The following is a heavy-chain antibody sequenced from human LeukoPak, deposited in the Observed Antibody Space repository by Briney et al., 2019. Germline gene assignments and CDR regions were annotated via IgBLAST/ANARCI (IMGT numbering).Heavy chain of an antibody. V-gene: IGHV3-23*01. J-gene: IGHJ5*02. Sequence: PGGSLILSCAASGFTFSSYVMSWVRQAPGKGLEWVSSISGSGGSTYYADSVKGRFTISRDNSKNTLYLQMNSLRAEDTAVYYCATRLEAIVLVHHWSQGALVTVSS. D-gene: IGHD2-8*02. CDR3: ATRLEAIVLVHH. CDR1: GFTFSSYV. CDR2: ISGSGGST.